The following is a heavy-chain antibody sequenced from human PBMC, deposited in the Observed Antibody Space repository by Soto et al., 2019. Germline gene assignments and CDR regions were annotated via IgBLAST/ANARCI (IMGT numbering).Heavy chain of an antibody. J-gene: IGHJ4*02. V-gene: IGHV3-11*01. Sequence: QVQLVESGGGLVKPGGSLRLSCAASGFTFSDSYMSWIRQDPGKGLEWVSYISSSGSTIYYADSVKGRFTISRDNAQNSLYLQMTSLRAEDTAVYSCARRGGYYDFWSGYLDYWGQGTLVTVSS. CDR1: GFTFSDSY. CDR3: ARRGGYYDFWSGYLDY. D-gene: IGHD3-3*01. CDR2: ISSSGSTI.